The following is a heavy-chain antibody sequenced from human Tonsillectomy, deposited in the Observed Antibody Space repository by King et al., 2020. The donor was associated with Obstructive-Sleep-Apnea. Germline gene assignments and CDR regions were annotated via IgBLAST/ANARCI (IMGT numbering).Heavy chain of an antibody. CDR3: ARDKSLFDGMDV. Sequence: QLVQSGGGVVQPGRSLRLSCAASGFPFSTYVMHWVRQAPGKGLEWGALISYDGNSKYFADSVKGRFTISRDNSKNRIFLQMNSLRAEDTALYYCARDKSLFDGMDVWGQGTTVTVSS. CDR1: GFPFSTYV. CDR2: ISYDGNSK. D-gene: IGHD3-10*02. V-gene: IGHV3-30*04. J-gene: IGHJ6*02.